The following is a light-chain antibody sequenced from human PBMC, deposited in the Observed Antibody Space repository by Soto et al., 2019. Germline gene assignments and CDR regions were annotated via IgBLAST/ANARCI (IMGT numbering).Light chain of an antibody. Sequence: ALTQPRSASGSPGQSVTIYCTGTSSDVGGYNYVSWYQQYPGRAPKLMIYEVTKRPSGVPDRFSGSKSGNTASLTVSGLQAEDEADYYCSSYAASNNFYFVFGGGTQLTVL. CDR2: EVT. CDR1: SSDVGGYNY. V-gene: IGLV2-8*01. CDR3: SSYAASNNFYFV. J-gene: IGLJ3*02.